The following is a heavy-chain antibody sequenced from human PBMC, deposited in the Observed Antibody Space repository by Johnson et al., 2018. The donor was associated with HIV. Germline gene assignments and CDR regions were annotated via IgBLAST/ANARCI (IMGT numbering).Heavy chain of an antibody. CDR1: GFTFKNYA. CDR3: ASLSDDAFDF. J-gene: IGHJ3*01. V-gene: IGHV3-33*01. Sequence: QVQLVESGGGVVQPGRSLRLSCEASGFTFKNYAMHWVRQAPGKGLEWVAVIWYDGSNKYYADSVKGRFTISRDNSENTLYLQMNSLKAEDTAVYYCASLSDDAFDFWGQGTMVIVSS. CDR2: IWYDGSNK.